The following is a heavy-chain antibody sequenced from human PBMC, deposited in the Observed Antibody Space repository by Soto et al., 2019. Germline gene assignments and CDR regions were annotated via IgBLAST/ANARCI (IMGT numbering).Heavy chain of an antibody. CDR1: GGTFSSYA. J-gene: IGHJ6*01. CDR2: IIPIFGTA. D-gene: IGHD6-6*01. V-gene: IGHV1-69*01. CDR3: ARRSSGSIAAPPKRYYYGMDV. Sequence: QVQLVQSGAEVKKPGSSVKVSCKASGGTFSSYAISWVRQAPGQGLEWMGGIIPIFGTANYAQKFQGRVTITADESTSTAYMELSSLRSEDTAVYYCARRSSGSIAAPPKRYYYGMDVWGQGTTVTVSS.